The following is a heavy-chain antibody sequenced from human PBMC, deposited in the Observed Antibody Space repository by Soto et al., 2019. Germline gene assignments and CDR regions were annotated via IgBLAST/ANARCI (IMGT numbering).Heavy chain of an antibody. Sequence: QVQLQESGPGLVKPSGTLSLTCAVSGGSISSSYWWSWVRQPPGKGLEWIGEIYHSGSTNYNPSLKSRVNITVDQSKNQFSLKLGSVTAADTAVYFCAGFRREYRGDFPPDYWGQGTLVTVSS. J-gene: IGHJ4*02. D-gene: IGHD3-10*01. CDR1: GGSISSSYW. V-gene: IGHV4-4*02. CDR2: IYHSGST. CDR3: AGFRREYRGDFPPDY.